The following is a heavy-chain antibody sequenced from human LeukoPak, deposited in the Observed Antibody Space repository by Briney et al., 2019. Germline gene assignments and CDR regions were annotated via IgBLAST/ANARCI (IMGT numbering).Heavy chain of an antibody. J-gene: IGHJ4*02. D-gene: IGHD4-17*01. Sequence: GASVKVSCKASGGTFSSYAISWVRQAPGQGLEWMGRIIPILGIANYAQKFQGRVTITADKSTSTAYMELSSLRSEDTAVYYCARVQVDYGDYIDYWGQGTPVTVSS. CDR3: ARVQVDYGDYIDY. V-gene: IGHV1-69*04. CDR2: IIPILGIA. CDR1: GGTFSSYA.